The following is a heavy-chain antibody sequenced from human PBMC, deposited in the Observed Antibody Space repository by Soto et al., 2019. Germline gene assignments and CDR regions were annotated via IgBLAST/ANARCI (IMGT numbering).Heavy chain of an antibody. CDR1: GFTFSSYS. CDR2: FRTSGDGGTI. V-gene: IGHV3-21*01. Sequence: GGSLRLSCAASGFTFSSYSMSWVRQAPGKGLGWVSGFRTSGDGGTIYYADSVKGRFTISRDNAKNSLYLQMNSLRAEDTAVYYCARDSSSTSCYFFGICPSVLGYYYGMDVWGQGTTVAVSS. D-gene: IGHD2-2*01. CDR3: ARDSSSTSCYFFGICPSVLGYYYGMDV. J-gene: IGHJ6*02.